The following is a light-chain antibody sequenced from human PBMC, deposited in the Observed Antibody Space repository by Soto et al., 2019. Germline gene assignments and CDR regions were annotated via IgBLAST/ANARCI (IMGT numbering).Light chain of an antibody. CDR2: EVT. Sequence: QSALTQPPSVSGSPGQSVAISCTGTSSDLGNYNRVSWYQQPPGTAPKLIIYEVTNRPSGVPDRFSGSKSGDTASLTISGLQAEDEADYYCCSYTTSGTYVFGTGTSSPS. J-gene: IGLJ1*01. V-gene: IGLV2-18*02. CDR1: SSDLGNYNR. CDR3: CSYTTSGTYV.